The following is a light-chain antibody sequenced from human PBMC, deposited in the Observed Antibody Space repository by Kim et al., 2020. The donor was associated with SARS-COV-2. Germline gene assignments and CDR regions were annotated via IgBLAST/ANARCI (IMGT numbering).Light chain of an antibody. CDR3: QQYDDSPPWT. CDR2: GTS. CDR1: QSVSSSY. V-gene: IGKV3-20*01. J-gene: IGKJ1*01. Sequence: PGERVNLSCRASQSVSSSYLAWYQQKPGQAPRLLIYGTSSRATGIPDRFSGSGSGTDFTLTISRLEPEDFAVYYCQQYDDSPPWTFGQGTKVEIK.